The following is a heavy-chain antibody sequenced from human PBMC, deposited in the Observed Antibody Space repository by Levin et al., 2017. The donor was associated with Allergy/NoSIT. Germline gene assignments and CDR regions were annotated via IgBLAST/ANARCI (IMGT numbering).Heavy chain of an antibody. V-gene: IGHV3-23*01. CDR3: ASRPGELSDYYCFDY. Sequence: GESLKISCVASGFTFSSYGMSWVRQAPGKGLEWVSTISGSGGSIHYADSVKGRLTISRDNSKNTLFLQMNSLRAEDTAVYYCASRPGELSDYYCFDYWGQGTLVTVSS. J-gene: IGHJ4*02. D-gene: IGHD3-3*01. CDR2: ISGSGGSI. CDR1: GFTFSSYG.